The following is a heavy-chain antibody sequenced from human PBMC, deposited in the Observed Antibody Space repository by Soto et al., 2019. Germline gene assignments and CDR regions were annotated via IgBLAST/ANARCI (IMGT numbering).Heavy chain of an antibody. V-gene: IGHV4-59*01. D-gene: IGHD3-22*01. CDR1: GGSISSYY. J-gene: IGHJ4*02. CDR3: ARDDDSSGRLIDY. Sequence: SETLSLTCTVSGGSISSYYWSWIRQPPGKGLEWIGYIYYSGSTNYNPSLKSRVTISVDTSKNQFSLKLSSVTAADTAVYYCARDDDSSGRLIDYWGQGTLVTVSS. CDR2: IYYSGST.